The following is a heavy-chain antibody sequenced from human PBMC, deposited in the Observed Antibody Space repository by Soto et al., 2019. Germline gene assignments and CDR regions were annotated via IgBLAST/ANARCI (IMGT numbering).Heavy chain of an antibody. CDR2: IYYSGST. V-gene: IGHV4-39*01. CDR1: GCSISSSSYY. J-gene: IGHJ4*02. Sequence: SETLSLTCTVSGCSISSSSYYWGWIRQPPGKGLEWIGSIYYSGSTYYNPSLKSRVTISVDTSKNQFSLKLSSVTAADTAVYYCASYTWIQLWYCFDYWGQGTLVTVS. CDR3: ASYTWIQLWYCFDY. D-gene: IGHD5-18*01.